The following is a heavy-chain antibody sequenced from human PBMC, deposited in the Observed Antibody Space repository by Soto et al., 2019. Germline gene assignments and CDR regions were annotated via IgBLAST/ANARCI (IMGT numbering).Heavy chain of an antibody. Sequence: EVQLLESGGGLVQPGGSLRLSCAASGFTFSSYAMRWVRQAPVKGLEWVSAISGSGGSTYYADSVKGRFTISIDNSKTSLYLQMNSLRAEDTAVYYCARRGSGSYYDYWGQGTLVTVSS. CDR1: GFTFSSYA. CDR3: ARRGSGSYYDY. J-gene: IGHJ4*02. CDR2: ISGSGGST. D-gene: IGHD1-26*01. V-gene: IGHV3-23*01.